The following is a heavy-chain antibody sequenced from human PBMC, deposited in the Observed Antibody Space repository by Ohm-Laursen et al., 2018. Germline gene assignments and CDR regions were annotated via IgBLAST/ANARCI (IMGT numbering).Heavy chain of an antibody. D-gene: IGHD6-19*01. CDR2: IYYSGST. J-gene: IGHJ5*02. CDR3: AREEGSVAGTKWFDP. CDR1: GGSISSGGYY. V-gene: IGHV4-31*02. Sequence: TLSLTWTVSGGSISSGGYYWSWIRQHPGKGLEWIGYIYYSGSTYYNPSLKSRVTISVDTSKNQFSLKLSSVTAADTAVYYCAREEGSVAGTKWFDPWGQGTLVTVSS.